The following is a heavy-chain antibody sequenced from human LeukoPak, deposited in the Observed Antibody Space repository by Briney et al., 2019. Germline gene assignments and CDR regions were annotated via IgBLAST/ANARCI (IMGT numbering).Heavy chain of an antibody. D-gene: IGHD3-22*01. CDR3: ARDTNYYDSSGYLYYFDY. CDR2: ISAYNGNT. Sequence: GASVKVSCKASGYTFTSYISWVRQAPGQGLEWMGWISAYNGNTNYAQKLQGRVTMTTDTSTSTAYMELRSLRSDDTAVYYCARDTNYYDSSGYLYYFDYWGQGTLVTVSS. V-gene: IGHV1-18*01. CDR1: GYTFTSY. J-gene: IGHJ4*02.